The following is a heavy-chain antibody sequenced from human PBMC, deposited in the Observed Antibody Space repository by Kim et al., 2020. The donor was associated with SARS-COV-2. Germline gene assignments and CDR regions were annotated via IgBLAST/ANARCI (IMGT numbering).Heavy chain of an antibody. V-gene: IGHV1-18*01. CDR3: ARDYYDFWSGYYIFDY. CDR2: ISAYNGNT. J-gene: IGHJ4*02. CDR1: GYTFTSYG. Sequence: ASVKVSCKASGYTFTSYGISWVRQAPGQGLEWMGWISAYNGNTNYAQKLQGRVTMTTDTSTSTAYMELRSLRSDDTAVYYCARDYYDFWSGYYIFDYWGQGTLLTVSS. D-gene: IGHD3-3*01.